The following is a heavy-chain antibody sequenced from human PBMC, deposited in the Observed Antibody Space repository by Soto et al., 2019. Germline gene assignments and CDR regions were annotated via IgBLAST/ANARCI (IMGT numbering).Heavy chain of an antibody. J-gene: IGHJ6*02. Sequence: QVQLVQSGAEVKKPGSSVKVSCKASGGTFSSYAISWVRQAPGQGLEWMGGIIPISDTTNYAQKFQGRVTITADESTSTAYMELSSLRSEDTAVYYCARSQGSSTRLEIYYYSYYGMAVWGQGTTVTVSS. V-gene: IGHV1-69*01. CDR1: GGTFSSYA. CDR2: IIPISDTT. D-gene: IGHD2-2*01. CDR3: ARSQGSSTRLEIYYYSYYGMAV.